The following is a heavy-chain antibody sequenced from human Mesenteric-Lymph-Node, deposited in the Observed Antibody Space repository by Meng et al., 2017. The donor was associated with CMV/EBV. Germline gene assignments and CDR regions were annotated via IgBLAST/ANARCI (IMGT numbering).Heavy chain of an antibody. J-gene: IGHJ4*02. D-gene: IGHD1-26*01. V-gene: IGHV4-4*02. Sequence: SGADYSRRNRRHWAGQAPGKGREWIGERINNDNTANNRCITRRVTTSMDTSNNQFSLTLSAVTAADTAVYNRANAMYSANSDKDYFESWGQGTLVTVSS. CDR3: ANAMYSANSDKDYFES. CDR2: RINNDNT. CDR1: GADYSRRNR.